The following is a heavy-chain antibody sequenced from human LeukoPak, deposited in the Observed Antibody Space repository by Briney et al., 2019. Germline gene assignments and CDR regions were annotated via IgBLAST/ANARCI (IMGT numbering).Heavy chain of an antibody. D-gene: IGHD5-24*01. J-gene: IGHJ3*02. CDR1: GVPFSNYY. Sequence: SETLSLTCAVSGVPFSNYYWSWVRQSPRQGLEWIGEINHSGYTNYNPSLKSRVTMSIDTSRNQFSLELSSVTAANTAVYYCAVNSTRHTFDIWGQGTMVTVSS. V-gene: IGHV4-34*01. CDR3: AVNSTRHTFDI. CDR2: INHSGYT.